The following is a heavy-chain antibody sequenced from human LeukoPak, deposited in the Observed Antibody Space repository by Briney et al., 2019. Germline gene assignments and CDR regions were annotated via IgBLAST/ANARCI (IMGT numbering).Heavy chain of an antibody. CDR1: GFTFSSYS. CDR2: ITASGTAM. J-gene: IGHJ4*02. D-gene: IGHD5-24*01. V-gene: IGHV3-48*01. Sequence: GGSLRLSCAASGFTFSSYSMNWVRQAPGKGLEWVSHITASGTAMFYADSVKGRFTISRDNAKNTLYLQMNSLRAEDTAVYYCARARDGYNSSRAGDYWGQGTLVTVSS. CDR3: ARARDGYNSSRAGDY.